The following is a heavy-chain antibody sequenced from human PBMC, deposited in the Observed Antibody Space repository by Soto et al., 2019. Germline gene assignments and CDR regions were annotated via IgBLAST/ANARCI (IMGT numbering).Heavy chain of an antibody. CDR2: IWYDGSNK. Sequence: GGSLRLSCAASGFTFSSYGMHWVRQAPGKGLEWVAVIWYDGSNKYYADSVKGRFTISRDNSKNTLYLQMNSLRAEDTAVYYCARDRFPPSDILTGSPNWFDPWGQGNLVTVSS. D-gene: IGHD3-9*01. J-gene: IGHJ5*02. CDR1: GFTFSSYG. CDR3: ARDRFPPSDILTGSPNWFDP. V-gene: IGHV3-33*01.